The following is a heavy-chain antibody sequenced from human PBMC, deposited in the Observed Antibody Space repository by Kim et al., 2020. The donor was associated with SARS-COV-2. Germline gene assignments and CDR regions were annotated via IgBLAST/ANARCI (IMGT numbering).Heavy chain of an antibody. Sequence: SETLSLTCTVSGGSVSSASYYWGWVRQPPGKGLEWIGAVSYNGSTYYNPSLKSRLTISGDTSKSQFSLRLSSVTAADTAVYYCARVTAGDYYDIRFDYWGQGTLVTVSS. CDR3: ARVTAGDYYDIRFDY. V-gene: IGHV4-39*07. J-gene: IGHJ4*02. D-gene: IGHD3-22*01. CDR2: VSYNGST. CDR1: GGSVSSASYY.